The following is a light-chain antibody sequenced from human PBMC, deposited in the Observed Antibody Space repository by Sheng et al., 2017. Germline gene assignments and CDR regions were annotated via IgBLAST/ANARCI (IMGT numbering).Light chain of an antibody. J-gene: IGKJ4*01. Sequence: DIQMTQSPSSLSSSVGDKVTITCQASQDISTSLNWFQQKPGKAPQLLIFGASNLQPGVPSRFSGSGSGTDFTFTISSLHPEDLATYYCQQYVTLPRTFGGGTKVEIK. CDR3: QQYVTLPRT. CDR2: GAS. V-gene: IGKV1-33*01. CDR1: QDISTS.